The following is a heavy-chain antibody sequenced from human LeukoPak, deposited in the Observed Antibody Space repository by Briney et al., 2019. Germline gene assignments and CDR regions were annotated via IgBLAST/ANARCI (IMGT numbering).Heavy chain of an antibody. CDR1: GFTLSSYG. J-gene: IGHJ4*02. V-gene: IGHV3-30*18. CDR3: AKVFGGIVGATVDY. D-gene: IGHD1-26*01. CDR2: ISFDGSNK. Sequence: GGSLRLSCAAYGFTLSSYGMHWVRQAPGKGLEWVAVISFDGSNKFHADSVKGRFTISRDNSKNTLYLQMSSPRAEDTALYYCAKVFGGIVGATVDYWGQGTLVTVSS.